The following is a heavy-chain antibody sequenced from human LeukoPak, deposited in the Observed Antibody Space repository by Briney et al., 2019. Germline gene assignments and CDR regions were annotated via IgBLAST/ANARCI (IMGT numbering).Heavy chain of an antibody. D-gene: IGHD2-2*01. J-gene: IGHJ4*02. Sequence: SGGSLRLSCAASGFTFSDYAMNWVRQAPGKGLEWVSSISSGGSYISYADSVKGRFTVSRDNAKDSLFLQMRSLRDEDTAVYYCARGPALYCTSSSCLDGVDWGQGTLVSVSS. V-gene: IGHV3-21*01. CDR1: GFTFSDYA. CDR2: ISSGGSYI. CDR3: ARGPALYCTSSSCLDGVD.